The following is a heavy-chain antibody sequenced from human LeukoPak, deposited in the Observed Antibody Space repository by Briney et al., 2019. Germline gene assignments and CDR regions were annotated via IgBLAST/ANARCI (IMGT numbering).Heavy chain of an antibody. CDR1: GFTFWNYP. D-gene: IGHD5-24*01. Sequence: GGSLRLSCVGSGFTFWNYPMNWVRQAPGKGLEWVAYISTTSTTILYADSVKGRFTISRDSANSSLFLQMNSLRVEDTALYFCARDGFKWGDCWGQGTLVTVSS. J-gene: IGHJ4*02. CDR2: ISTTSTTI. CDR3: ARDGFKWGDC. V-gene: IGHV3-48*01.